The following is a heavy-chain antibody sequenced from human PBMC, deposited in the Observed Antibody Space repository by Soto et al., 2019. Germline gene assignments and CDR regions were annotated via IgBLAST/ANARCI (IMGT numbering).Heavy chain of an antibody. CDR3: ARRGRDGYNYNYYYYGMDV. J-gene: IGHJ6*02. CDR1: GGSISSYY. CDR2: IYYSGST. Sequence: PSETLSLTCTVSGGSISSYYWSWIRQPPGRGLEWIGYIYYSGSTNYNPSLKSRVTISVDTSKNQFSLKLSSVTAADTAVYYCARRGRDGYNYNYYYYGMDVWGQGTTVTVS. D-gene: IGHD5-12*01. V-gene: IGHV4-59*01.